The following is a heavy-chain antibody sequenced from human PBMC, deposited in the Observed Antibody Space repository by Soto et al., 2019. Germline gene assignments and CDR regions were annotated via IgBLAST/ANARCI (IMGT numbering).Heavy chain of an antibody. D-gene: IGHD3-22*01. CDR3: AWSMIVVVIHDDAFDI. J-gene: IGHJ3*02. CDR2: IKQDGSEK. V-gene: IGHV3-7*04. Sequence: EVQLVESGGGLVQPGGSLRLSCAASGFTFSSYWMSWVRQAPGKGLEWVANIKQDGSEKYYVDSVKGRFTISRDNAKNSLYLQMNSLRAEDTAVYYCAWSMIVVVIHDDAFDIWGQGTMVTVSS. CDR1: GFTFSSYW.